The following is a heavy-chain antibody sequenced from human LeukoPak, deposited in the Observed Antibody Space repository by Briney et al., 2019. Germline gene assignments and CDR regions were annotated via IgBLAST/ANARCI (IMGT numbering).Heavy chain of an antibody. CDR2: ISAYNGDT. V-gene: IGHV1-18*01. D-gene: IGHD3-10*01. J-gene: IGHJ6*02. CDR3: ARASGLGRYYNEVYGMDV. CDR1: GYTFTSYG. Sequence: ASVKVSCKASGYTFTSYGISWVRQAPGQGLEWMGWISAYNGDTNYAQKLQGRVTMTTDTSTSTAYMELRSLRSDDTAVYYCARASGLGRYYNEVYGMDVWGQGITVTVSS.